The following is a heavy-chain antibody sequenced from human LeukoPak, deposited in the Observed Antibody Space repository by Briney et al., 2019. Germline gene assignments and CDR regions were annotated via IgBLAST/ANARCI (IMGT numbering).Heavy chain of an antibody. CDR3: ARDRGDYADTDAFDI. Sequence: ETLSLTCTVSGGSISSSSYYWGWIRQPPGKGLEWVSVIYSGGSTYYADSVKGRFTISRDNSKNTLYLQMNSLRAEDTAVYYCARDRGDYADTDAFDIWGQGTMVTVSS. V-gene: IGHV3-66*01. CDR2: IYSGGST. CDR1: GGSISSSSYY. J-gene: IGHJ3*02. D-gene: IGHD2-21*02.